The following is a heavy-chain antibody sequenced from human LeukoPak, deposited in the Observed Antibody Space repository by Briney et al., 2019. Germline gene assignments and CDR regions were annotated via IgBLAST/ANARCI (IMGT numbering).Heavy chain of an antibody. CDR1: GFTFDDYA. CDR3: ARVPKYCSGGSCYSNPLFDY. Sequence: GRPLRLSCGASGFTFDDYAVHWLRQAPEKGLEGVSGNSWNSGKIRYVGPVKGRFTISRGNAKNSLYLQMNSLRAEDTALYYCARVPKYCSGGSCYSNPLFDYWGQATLVTVSS. D-gene: IGHD2-15*01. J-gene: IGHJ4*02. V-gene: IGHV3-9*01. CDR2: NSWNSGKI.